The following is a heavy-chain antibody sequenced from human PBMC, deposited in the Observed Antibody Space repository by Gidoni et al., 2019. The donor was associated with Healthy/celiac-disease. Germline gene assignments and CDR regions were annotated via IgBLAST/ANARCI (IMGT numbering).Heavy chain of an antibody. CDR1: GGTFSSYA. D-gene: IGHD3-9*01. CDR2: IIPILGIA. V-gene: IGHV1-69*09. Sequence: QVQLVQSGAEVKKPGSSVKVSCKASGGTFSSYAISRVRQAPGQGLEWMGRIIPILGIANYAQKFQGRVTITADKSTSTAYMELSSLRSEDTAVYYCARGDYDILTGHLHWGQGTLVTVSS. J-gene: IGHJ4*02. CDR3: ARGDYDILTGHLH.